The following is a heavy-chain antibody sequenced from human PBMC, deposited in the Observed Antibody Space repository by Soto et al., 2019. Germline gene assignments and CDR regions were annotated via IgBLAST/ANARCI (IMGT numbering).Heavy chain of an antibody. CDR1: IGSLINSY. V-gene: IGHV4-4*07. J-gene: IGHJ5*02. CDR3: ARSSHKESWFDP. CDR2: IYTSGST. D-gene: IGHD6-13*01. Sequence: QVQLQESGPGLVKPSETLSLSCTVSIGSLINSYWNWIRQPAGKGLEWIGGIYTSGSTTSNPSLRSRVTMSVDTSKNQFSLKLNSVTAADTAVYYCARSSHKESWFDPWGQGTLVTVSS.